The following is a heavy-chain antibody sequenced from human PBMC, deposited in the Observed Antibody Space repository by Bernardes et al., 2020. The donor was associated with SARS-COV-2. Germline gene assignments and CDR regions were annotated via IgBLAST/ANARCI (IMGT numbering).Heavy chain of an antibody. Sequence: GGSLRLSCAASGFSVSGNYMNWVRQAPGKGLEWVSVIYRGDTPNYADSVKGRFTISRDNSKNTLYLQMNSLRPDDTAVYYCASEAGLPNGVDIWGQGTTVTVSS. V-gene: IGHV3-66*02. CDR1: GFSVSGNY. D-gene: IGHD2-15*01. CDR2: IYRGDTP. CDR3: ASEAGLPNGVDI. J-gene: IGHJ6*02.